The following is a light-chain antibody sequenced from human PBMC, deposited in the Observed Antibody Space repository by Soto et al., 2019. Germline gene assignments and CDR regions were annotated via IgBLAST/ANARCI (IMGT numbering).Light chain of an antibody. CDR1: GRDIGAYNY. Sequence: QSVLTQPASVSGSPGQSITISCTGSGRDIGAYNYVSWYQQHPGKAPKLIIYEVENRPSGVSNRFSASKSAFTASLTISGLQAEDETDYYCFSYTSSGTYVFGTGTKVTVL. J-gene: IGLJ1*01. V-gene: IGLV2-14*01. CDR2: EVE. CDR3: FSYTSSGTYV.